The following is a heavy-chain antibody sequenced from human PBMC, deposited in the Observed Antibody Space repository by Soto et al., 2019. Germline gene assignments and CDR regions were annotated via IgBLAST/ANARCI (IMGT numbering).Heavy chain of an antibody. J-gene: IGHJ5*02. D-gene: IGHD3-10*01. CDR3: ARARLGTLFRGFNWLGP. V-gene: IGHV4-4*02. Sequence: SETLSLTCAVSGDSISSSNWWSWVRQPPGKGLEWIGEVYHSGSANYNPSLTSRLTMSVDKSKNQFSLNLTSVTAADTAVYYCARARLGTLFRGFNWLGPWGPGTLVTVSS. CDR2: VYHSGSA. CDR1: GDSISSSNW.